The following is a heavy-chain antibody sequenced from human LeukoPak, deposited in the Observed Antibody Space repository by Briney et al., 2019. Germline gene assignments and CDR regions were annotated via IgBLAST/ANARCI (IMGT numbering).Heavy chain of an antibody. J-gene: IGHJ4*02. CDR1: GGSFSNYY. Sequence: SETLSLTCAVYGGSFSNYYWSWIRQPPGKGLEWIGSMYYSGSTYYNPSLKSRVTISVDTSKNQFSLKLSSVTAADTAVYYCATSSGSYYYWGQGTLVTVSS. CDR2: MYYSGST. D-gene: IGHD1-26*01. V-gene: IGHV4-59*05. CDR3: ATSSGSYYY.